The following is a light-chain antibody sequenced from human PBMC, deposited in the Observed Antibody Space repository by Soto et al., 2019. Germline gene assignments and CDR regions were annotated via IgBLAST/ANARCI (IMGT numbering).Light chain of an antibody. V-gene: IGLV2-11*01. J-gene: IGLJ2*01. Sequence: QSVLTQPASVSGSPGQSITISCTGASSDFGNFNYVSWYQQHPGKVPKLIIYEVTSRPSGVPDRFSGSKSGNTASLTISGLQAEDEADYYCCSYEGSYTLVFGGGTKLTVL. CDR3: CSYEGSYTLV. CDR1: SSDFGNFNY. CDR2: EVT.